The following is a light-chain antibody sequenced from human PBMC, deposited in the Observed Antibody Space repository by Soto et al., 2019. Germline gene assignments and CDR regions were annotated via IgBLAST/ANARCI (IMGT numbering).Light chain of an antibody. Sequence: QSALTQPASVSGSPGQSITISCTGTSSDVGAYNYVSWYQQHPGKAPKLIIYDVSNRPSGVSNRFSGSKSGNTASLTISGLQAEDETDFYCSSYTSSTTLEVFGTVTKLTVL. J-gene: IGLJ1*01. CDR3: SSYTSSTTLEV. V-gene: IGLV2-14*01. CDR2: DVS. CDR1: SSDVGAYNY.